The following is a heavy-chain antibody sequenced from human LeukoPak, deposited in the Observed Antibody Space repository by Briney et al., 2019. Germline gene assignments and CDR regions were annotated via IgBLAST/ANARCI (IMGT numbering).Heavy chain of an antibody. J-gene: IGHJ5*02. CDR1: GYTFTSYD. V-gene: IGHV1-8*01. CDR2: MDPNSGNT. CDR3: ARGRRYCSSTSCYGQKFWFDP. Sequence: ASVKVSCKASGYTFTSYDINWVRQATGQGLEWMGWMDPNSGNTGYAQKFQGRVTMTRNTSISTAYMELSSLRSEDTAVYYCARGRRYCSSTSCYGQKFWFDPWGQGTLVTVSS. D-gene: IGHD2-2*01.